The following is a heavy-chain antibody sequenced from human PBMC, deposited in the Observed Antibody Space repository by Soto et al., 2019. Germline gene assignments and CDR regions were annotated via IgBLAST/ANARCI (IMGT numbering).Heavy chain of an antibody. Sequence: GGSLRLSCAASGFIFENFGMSWVRQAPGKGLEWISSISGSGFKKYYADTVKGRFTISRDNSKSTVYLELNNLSAEDTAVYHCAKNQGVELVPLATVDWFDPWGQGSVVTVSS. CDR3: AKNQGVELVPLATVDWFDP. J-gene: IGHJ5*02. CDR1: GFIFENFG. CDR2: ISGSGFKK. V-gene: IGHV3-23*01. D-gene: IGHD1-26*01.